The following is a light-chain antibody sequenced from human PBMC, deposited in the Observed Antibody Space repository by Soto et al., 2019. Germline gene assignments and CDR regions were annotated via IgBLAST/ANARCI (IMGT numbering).Light chain of an antibody. J-gene: IGKJ1*01. V-gene: IGKV1-5*03. CDR1: QTISNW. CDR3: QQYNSYPRT. CDR2: KAS. Sequence: DIQMTQSPSTLSASVGDRFTITCRASQTISNWLAWYQQKPGKAPKLVIYKASSLESGVPSRFSGSGSGTEFTLIISSLLPDDFATYYCQQYNSYPRTFGQGTKVEIK.